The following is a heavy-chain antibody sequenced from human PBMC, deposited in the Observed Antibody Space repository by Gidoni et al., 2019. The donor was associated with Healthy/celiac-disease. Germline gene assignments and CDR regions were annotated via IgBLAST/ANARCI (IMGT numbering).Heavy chain of an antibody. CDR2: ILYDVSTK. D-gene: IGHD2-15*01. CDR1: GFTFPSSG. Sequence: QVQMVESGGGVVQPGRYLRLSCAASGFTFPSSGMHWVRQAPGKGLEWVAVILYDVSTKYYADSLKRRFTISRDNSKNTLSLQMNSLRAEDTAVYYCARGLYGLVLAATETDDAFDIWGQGTMVTVSS. J-gene: IGHJ3*02. CDR3: ARGLYGLVLAATETDDAFDI. V-gene: IGHV3-33*01.